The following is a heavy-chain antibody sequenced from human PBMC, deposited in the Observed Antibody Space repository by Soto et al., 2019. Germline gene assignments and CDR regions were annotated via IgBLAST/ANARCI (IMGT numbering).Heavy chain of an antibody. J-gene: IGHJ4*02. Sequence: EVQLLQPGGGLVQPGGSLRLTCAASGFTFSDYAMSWVRQAPGKGLEWASTVSASASNTHYADSVKGRFTISRDNSKNPLFLQMDSLRAEDTALYYCANVPIWCGSSRCYTEGFDYWGQGTLVIVSS. CDR3: ANVPIWCGSSRCYTEGFDY. D-gene: IGHD2-2*01. V-gene: IGHV3-23*01. CDR1: GFTFSDYA. CDR2: VSASASNT.